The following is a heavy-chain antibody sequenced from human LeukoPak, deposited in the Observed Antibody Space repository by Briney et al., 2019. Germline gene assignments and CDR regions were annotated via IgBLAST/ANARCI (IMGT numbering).Heavy chain of an antibody. V-gene: IGHV3-30*04. Sequence: GRSLRLSCAASGFSFSSFAMHWVRQAPGKGLEWVAVITYDGGNENYADSAKGRFTISRDNSKNTLYMQMNSLRVEDTAVYYCARDPAGYSFDLWGRGTLVTVSS. D-gene: IGHD3-9*01. CDR2: ITYDGGNE. J-gene: IGHJ2*01. CDR3: ARDPAGYSFDL. CDR1: GFSFSSFA.